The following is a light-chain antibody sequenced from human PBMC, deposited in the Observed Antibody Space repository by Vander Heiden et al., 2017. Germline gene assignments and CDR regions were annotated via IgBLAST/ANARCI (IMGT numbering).Light chain of an antibody. J-gene: IGKJ2*01. V-gene: IGKV1-39*01. CDR3: QQCDDTPHT. CDR2: QTS. CDR1: QIIRSY. Sequence: DIQMTHTPSSLSASIGDRITLSCRASQIIRSYLNWYQQKPGNVPKLLLYQTSTLASGVPSRFSGSGRGTEFTLTITSLQPEDFATYYCQQCDDTPHTFGQGTSLEIK.